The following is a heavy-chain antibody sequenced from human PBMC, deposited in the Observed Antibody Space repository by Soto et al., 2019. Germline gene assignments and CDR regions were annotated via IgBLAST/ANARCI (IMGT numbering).Heavy chain of an antibody. Sequence: QVQLQQWGAGLLKPSETLSLTCAVYGGSFSGYYWSWIRQPPGKGLEWIGEINHSGSTNYNPSLKSRVTISVDTSKNQCSLKLSSVTAADTAVYYCARGLPPRVVVVAATPGGWFDPWGQGTLVTVSS. CDR1: GGSFSGYY. CDR2: INHSGST. J-gene: IGHJ5*02. CDR3: ARGLPPRVVVVAATPGGWFDP. D-gene: IGHD2-15*01. V-gene: IGHV4-34*01.